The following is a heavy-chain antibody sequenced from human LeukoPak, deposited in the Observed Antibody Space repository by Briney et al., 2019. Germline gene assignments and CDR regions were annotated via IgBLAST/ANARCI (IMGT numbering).Heavy chain of an antibody. J-gene: IGHJ4*02. CDR3: ARGSAGLHYHDSSGYYWAY. CDR1: GGSFSGYY. CDR2: INHSGST. V-gene: IGHV4-34*01. D-gene: IGHD3-22*01. Sequence: SETLSLTCAVYGGSFSGYYWSWIRQPPGKGLEWIGEINHSGSTNYNPPLKSRVTISVDTSKNQFSLKLSSVTAADTAVYYCARGSAGLHYHDSSGYYWAYWGQGTLVTVSS.